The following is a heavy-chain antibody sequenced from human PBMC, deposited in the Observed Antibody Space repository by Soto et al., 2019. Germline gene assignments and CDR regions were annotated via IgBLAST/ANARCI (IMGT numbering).Heavy chain of an antibody. J-gene: IGHJ4*02. V-gene: IGHV3-23*01. CDR3: AKGDVPMIVVVITTLLPLTFDY. CDR2: ISGSGGST. Sequence: HPGGSLRLSCAASGFTFSSYAMSWVRQAPGKGLEWVSAISGSGGSTYYADSVKGRFTISRDNSKNTLYLQMNSLRAEDTAVYYCAKGDVPMIVVVITTLLPLTFDYWGQGTLVTVSS. CDR1: GFTFSSYA. D-gene: IGHD3-22*01.